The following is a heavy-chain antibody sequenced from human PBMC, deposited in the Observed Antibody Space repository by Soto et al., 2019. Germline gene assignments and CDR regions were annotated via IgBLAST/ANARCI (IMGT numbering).Heavy chain of an antibody. CDR3: ARGDIRFGYYYGMDV. CDR1: GGTFSSYA. V-gene: IGHV1-69*13. Sequence: GASVKVSCKASGGTFSSYAISWVRQAPGQGLEWMGGIIPIFGTANYAQKFQGRVTITADESTSTAYMELSSLRSEDTAVYYCARGDIRFGYYYGMDVWGQGTTVTVSS. J-gene: IGHJ6*02. D-gene: IGHD3-10*01. CDR2: IIPIFGTA.